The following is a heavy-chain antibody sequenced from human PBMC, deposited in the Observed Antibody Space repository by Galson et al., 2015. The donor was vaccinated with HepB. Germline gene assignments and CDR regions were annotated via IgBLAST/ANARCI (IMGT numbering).Heavy chain of an antibody. D-gene: IGHD2-2*01. V-gene: IGHV1-18*01. CDR1: GYSFTSYG. CDR2: ISTYNGDT. Sequence: SVKVSCKASGYSFTSYGISWVRQAPGQGLEWMGWISTYNGDTNYTQKLQGRVTMTTDTSTSTAYMELRSLSSDDTAVYYCARDGAQYQLPDLVYFLHWGQGTLVTVSS. J-gene: IGHJ1*01. CDR3: ARDGAQYQLPDLVYFLH.